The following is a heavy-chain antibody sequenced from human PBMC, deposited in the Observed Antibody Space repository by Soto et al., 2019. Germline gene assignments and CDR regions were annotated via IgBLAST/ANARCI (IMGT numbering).Heavy chain of an antibody. V-gene: IGHV1-69*01. CDR2: IIPLFATT. D-gene: IGHD3-22*01. CDR1: GGTFSNYG. Sequence: HVQLVQSGAEVKNPGSSVKVSCKTSGGTFSNYGINWVRQAPGQGLESMGGIIPLFATTNYAQKFQGRVTITADESTNTTNKEESSMSCKKPAIFYCARGGRKYYDRGSYLGVHDDFNIWAEGTMVIVSS. J-gene: IGHJ3*02. CDR3: ARGGRKYYDRGSYLGVHDDFNI.